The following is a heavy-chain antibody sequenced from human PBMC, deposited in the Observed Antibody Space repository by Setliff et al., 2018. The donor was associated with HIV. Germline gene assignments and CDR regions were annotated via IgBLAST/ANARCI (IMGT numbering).Heavy chain of an antibody. CDR1: GGSINTYY. V-gene: IGHV4-4*07. CDR3: ARGVPLLPPHY. Sequence: PPETLSLTCTVSGGSINTYYWSWIRQPAGKGLEWIGRFYTSGSTNYNPSLKSRVTMSVDTSKNQFSLKLSSVTAADTAVYYCARGVPLLPPHYWGQGTLVTVSS. J-gene: IGHJ4*02. D-gene: IGHD2-21*02. CDR2: FYTSGST.